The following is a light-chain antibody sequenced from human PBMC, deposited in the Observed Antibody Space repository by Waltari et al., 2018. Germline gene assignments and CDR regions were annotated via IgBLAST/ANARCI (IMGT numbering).Light chain of an antibody. V-gene: IGLV3-25*03. Sequence: SYELTQPPSVSVSPGQTARITCSGDALANQYGHWYQQKPGQAPVMVLYTDNGRPSGIPERFSGSRSGTTVTLTISGVQAEDEADYFCQSKESNNVRVFGGGTKLTVL. J-gene: IGLJ2*01. CDR3: QSKESNNVRV. CDR1: ALANQY. CDR2: TDN.